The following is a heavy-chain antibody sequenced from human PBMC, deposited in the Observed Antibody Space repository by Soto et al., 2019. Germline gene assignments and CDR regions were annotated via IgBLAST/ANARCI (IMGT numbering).Heavy chain of an antibody. J-gene: IGHJ5*02. D-gene: IGHD2-8*01. V-gene: IGHV3-7*01. Sequence: GGSLRLSCAASGFTFSSYWMSWVRQAPGKGLEWVANIKQDGSEKYYVDSVKGRFTISRDNAKNSLYLQMNSLRAEDTAVYYCARDANYCTNGVCYTPWFDPWGQGTLVTVSS. CDR3: ARDANYCTNGVCYTPWFDP. CDR2: IKQDGSEK. CDR1: GFTFSSYW.